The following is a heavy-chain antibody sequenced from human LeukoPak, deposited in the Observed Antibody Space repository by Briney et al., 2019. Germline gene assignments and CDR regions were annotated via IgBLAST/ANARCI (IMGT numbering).Heavy chain of an antibody. J-gene: IGHJ5*02. CDR1: GYSISSGYY. D-gene: IGHD6-19*01. Sequence: SETLSLTCTVSGYSISSGYYWGWIRQPPGKGLEWIGSIYHSGTTYYNPSLKSRATISVDTSKNQFSLKLSSVTAADTAVYYCVRGRYSSGWFKDKNWFDPWGQGIPVTVSS. CDR2: IYHSGTT. V-gene: IGHV4-38-2*02. CDR3: VRGRYSSGWFKDKNWFDP.